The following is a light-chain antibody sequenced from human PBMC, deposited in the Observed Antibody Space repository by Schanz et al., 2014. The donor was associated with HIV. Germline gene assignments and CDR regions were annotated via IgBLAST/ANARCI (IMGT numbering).Light chain of an antibody. J-gene: IGLJ3*02. V-gene: IGLV1-44*01. CDR2: DYI. CDR1: NSNIGRYS. Sequence: QFVLTQPPSASETPGQRVIISCSGSNSNIGRYSVNWYQQVPGTAPKLLIYDYIQRPSGVPDRFSGSSSGTSASLAISGLQSEDEADYYCASWDDRWDGPVFGGGTKLTVL. CDR3: ASWDDRWDGPV.